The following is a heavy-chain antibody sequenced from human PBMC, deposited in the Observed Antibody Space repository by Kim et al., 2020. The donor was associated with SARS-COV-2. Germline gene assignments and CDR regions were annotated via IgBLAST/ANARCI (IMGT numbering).Heavy chain of an antibody. CDR1: GFTVSSNY. Sequence: GGSLRLSCAASGFTVSSNYMSWVRQAPGKGLEWVSVIYSGGSTFYADSVKGRFTISRDNSKNTLYLQMNSLRAEDTAVYYCAREVFSSGYCSGGSCYSAAFDIWGQGTMVTVSS. CDR3: AREVFSSGYCSGGSCYSAAFDI. CDR2: IYSGGST. D-gene: IGHD2-15*01. V-gene: IGHV3-53*01. J-gene: IGHJ3*02.